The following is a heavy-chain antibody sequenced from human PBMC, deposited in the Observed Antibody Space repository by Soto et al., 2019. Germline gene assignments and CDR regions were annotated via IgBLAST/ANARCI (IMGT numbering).Heavy chain of an antibody. CDR3: ARDVRSVPDY. D-gene: IGHD2-2*01. CDR2: ISTYKGNT. Sequence: ASVKVSCKASGYTFTSYGISWVRQAPGQGLGWMGWISTYKGNTNYAQKFQGRLTMTTDTSTSTAYMELRSLRSDDTAVYYCARDVRSVPDYWGQGTLVTVSS. CDR1: GYTFTSYG. J-gene: IGHJ4*02. V-gene: IGHV1-18*01.